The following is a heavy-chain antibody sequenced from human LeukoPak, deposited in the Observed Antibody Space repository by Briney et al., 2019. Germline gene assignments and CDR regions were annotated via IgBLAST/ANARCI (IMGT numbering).Heavy chain of an antibody. CDR2: IYYSGST. CDR3: ARDGLSYGNYYDSSGQRSYFDY. J-gene: IGHJ4*02. Sequence: SETLSLTCTVSGGSISSSSYYWGWIRQPPGKGLEWIGSIYYSGSTYYNPSLKSRVTISVDTSKNQFSLKLSSVTAADTAVYYCARDGLSYGNYYDSSGQRSYFDYWGQGTLVTVSP. CDR1: GGSISSSSYY. D-gene: IGHD3-22*01. V-gene: IGHV4-39*07.